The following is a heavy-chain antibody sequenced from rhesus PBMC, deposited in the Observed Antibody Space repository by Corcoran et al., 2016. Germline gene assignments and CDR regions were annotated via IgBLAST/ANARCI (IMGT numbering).Heavy chain of an antibody. CDR3: ARAYDSGYYTSYWYFDL. CDR1: GFSISTSGMG. Sequence: QVTLKESGPALVKPTQTLTLTCTFSGFSISTSGMGVGWIRQPPGKALEWLAYIYWDDDKYYSTSLKSRITTSKDTSKNQVVLTKTNMDPVDTATYYCARAYDSGYYTSYWYFDLWGPGTPITISS. CDR2: IYWDDDK. D-gene: IGHD3-28*01. J-gene: IGHJ2*01. V-gene: IGHV2S1*01.